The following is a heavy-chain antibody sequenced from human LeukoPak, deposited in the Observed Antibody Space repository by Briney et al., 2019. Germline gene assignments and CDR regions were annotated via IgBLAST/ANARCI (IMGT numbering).Heavy chain of an antibody. J-gene: IGHJ4*02. D-gene: IGHD3-22*01. CDR2: IKEDGSKK. CDR3: ATPLDYHDNSGFHQGGD. Sequence: GRSLRLSCAASGFTFSDYGMYWVRQAPGKGLEWVANIKEDGSKKNYVDSVKGRFTISRDNAKNSLYLQMTSLRAEDTAMYYCATPLDYHDNSGFHQGGDWGQGTLVTVSS. V-gene: IGHV3-7*03. CDR1: GFTFSDYG.